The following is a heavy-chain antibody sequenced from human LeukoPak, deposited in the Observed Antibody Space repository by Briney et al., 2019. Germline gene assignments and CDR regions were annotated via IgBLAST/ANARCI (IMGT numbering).Heavy chain of an antibody. J-gene: IGHJ5*02. CDR2: IYHSGST. CDR1: GGSISSGGYS. Sequence: TLSLTCAVSGGSISSGGYSWSWIRQPPGKGLEWIGYIYHSGSTYYNPSLKSRVTISVDRSKNQFSLKLSSVTAADTAVYYCARATPQVNWFDPWGQGTLVTVSS. V-gene: IGHV4-30-2*01. CDR3: ARATPQVNWFDP.